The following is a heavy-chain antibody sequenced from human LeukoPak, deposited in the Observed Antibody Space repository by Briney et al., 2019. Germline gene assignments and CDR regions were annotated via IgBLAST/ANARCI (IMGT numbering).Heavy chain of an antibody. Sequence: PGRSLRLSCAASGFTFDDYAMHWVRQAPGKGLEWVSGISWNSGSIGYADSVKGRFTISRDNAKNSLYLQMNSLRAEDMALYYCAKDSSYSSSSGYLDYWGQGTLVTVSS. V-gene: IGHV3-9*03. J-gene: IGHJ4*02. D-gene: IGHD6-6*01. CDR3: AKDSSYSSSSGYLDY. CDR2: ISWNSGSI. CDR1: GFTFDDYA.